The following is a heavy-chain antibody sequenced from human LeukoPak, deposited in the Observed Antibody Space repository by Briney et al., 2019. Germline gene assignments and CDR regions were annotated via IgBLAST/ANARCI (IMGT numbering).Heavy chain of an antibody. CDR3: ARVPSSGWYGTNWFDP. Sequence: ASEKVSCKASGYTFTGYYMHWVRQAPGQGLEWMGWINPNSGGTNYAQKFQGRVTMTRDTSISTAYMELSRLRSDDTAVYYCARVPSSGWYGTNWFDPWGQGTLVTVSS. CDR1: GYTFTGYY. V-gene: IGHV1-2*02. J-gene: IGHJ5*02. CDR2: INPNSGGT. D-gene: IGHD6-19*01.